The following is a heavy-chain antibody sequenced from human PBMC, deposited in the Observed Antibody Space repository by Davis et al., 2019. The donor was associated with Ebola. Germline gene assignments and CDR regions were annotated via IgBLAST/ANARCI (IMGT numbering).Heavy chain of an antibody. D-gene: IGHD6-19*01. Sequence: MPSETLSLTCTVSGGSISSGGYYWSWIRQHPGKGLEWIGYIYYSGSTYYNPSLKSRVTISVDTSKNQFSLKLSSVTAADTAVYYCARVGIAVAGTFDYWGQGTLVTVSS. CDR3: ARVGIAVAGTFDY. CDR1: GGSISSGGYY. J-gene: IGHJ4*02. V-gene: IGHV4-31*03. CDR2: IYYSGST.